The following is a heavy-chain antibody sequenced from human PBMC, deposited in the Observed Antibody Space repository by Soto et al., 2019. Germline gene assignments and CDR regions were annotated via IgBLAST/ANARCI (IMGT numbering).Heavy chain of an antibody. CDR2: IYYSGST. D-gene: IGHD6-6*01. CDR3: ARELGQLQLRRKKGGVDY. Sequence: QLQLQESGPGLVKPSETLSLTCTVSGGSISSSSYYWGWIRQPPGKGLEWIGSIYYSGSTYYNPSLKSRVTISVDTSKNQFSLKLSSVTAADTAVYYCARELGQLQLRRKKGGVDYWGQGTLVTVSS. J-gene: IGHJ4*02. CDR1: GGSISSSSYY. V-gene: IGHV4-39*02.